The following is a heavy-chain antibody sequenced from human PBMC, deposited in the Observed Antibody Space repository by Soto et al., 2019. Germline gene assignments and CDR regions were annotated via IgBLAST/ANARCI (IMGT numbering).Heavy chain of an antibody. Sequence: PGGSLRLSCAASGFTFSSYAMHWVRQAPGKGLEWVAVISYDGSNKYYADSVKGRFTISRDNSKNTLYLQMNSLRAEDTAVYYCARGEYDFWSGYPDGYWGQGTLVTVSS. CDR2: ISYDGSNK. CDR3: ARGEYDFWSGYPDGY. V-gene: IGHV3-30-3*01. D-gene: IGHD3-3*01. CDR1: GFTFSSYA. J-gene: IGHJ4*02.